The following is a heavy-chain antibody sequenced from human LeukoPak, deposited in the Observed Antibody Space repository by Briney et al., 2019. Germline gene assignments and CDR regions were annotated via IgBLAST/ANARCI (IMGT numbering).Heavy chain of an antibody. CDR3: ARRARGYCSSTSCYPFDY. Sequence: SETLSLTCAVYGGSFSGYYWSWIRQPPGKGLEWIGEINHSGSTNYNPSLKSRVTISVDTSKNQFSLKLSSVTAADTAMYYCARRARGYCSSTSCYPFDYWGQGTLVTVSS. D-gene: IGHD2-2*01. V-gene: IGHV4-34*01. CDR2: INHSGST. CDR1: GGSFSGYY. J-gene: IGHJ4*02.